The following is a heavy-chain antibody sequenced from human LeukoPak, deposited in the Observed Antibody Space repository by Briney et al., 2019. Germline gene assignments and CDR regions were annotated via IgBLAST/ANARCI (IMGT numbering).Heavy chain of an antibody. CDR3: ARDRYSSAWYEE. CDR1: AFTFSSYW. V-gene: IGHV3-74*01. CDR2: INSGGSST. D-gene: IGHD6-19*01. Sequence: GGSLRLTCTASAFTFSSYWMHWVRQAPGKGLVWVSHINSGGSSTSYADSVKGRFTISRDNAKNTLYLQMNSLRAEDAAVYYCARDRYSSAWYEEWGQGTLVTVSS. J-gene: IGHJ4*02.